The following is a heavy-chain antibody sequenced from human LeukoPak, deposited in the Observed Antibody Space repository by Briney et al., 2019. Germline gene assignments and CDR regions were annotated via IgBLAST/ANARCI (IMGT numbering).Heavy chain of an antibody. CDR1: GYTLTSYY. CDR2: INPNSGGT. CDR3: ARDRAARPYYYYYVDV. D-gene: IGHD6-6*01. Sequence: ASVKVSCKASGYTLTSYYMHWVRQAPGQGLEWMGWINPNSGGTNYAQKFQGRVTMTRDTSISTAYMELSRLRSDDTAVYYCARDRAARPYYYYYVDVWGKGTTVTVSS. J-gene: IGHJ6*03. V-gene: IGHV1-2*02.